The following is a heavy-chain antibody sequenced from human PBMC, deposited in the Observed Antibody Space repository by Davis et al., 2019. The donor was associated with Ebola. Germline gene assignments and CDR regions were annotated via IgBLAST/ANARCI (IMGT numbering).Heavy chain of an antibody. Sequence: GESLKISCAASGFTFSSYGMHWVRQAPGKGLEWVAVISYDGSNKYYADSVKGRFTISRDNSKNTLYLQMNSLRPEDTAVYYCATPGGRAGSFDYWGQGTLVTVSS. CDR2: ISYDGSNK. J-gene: IGHJ4*02. CDR1: GFTFSSYG. CDR3: ATPGGRAGSFDY. D-gene: IGHD3-16*01. V-gene: IGHV3-30*03.